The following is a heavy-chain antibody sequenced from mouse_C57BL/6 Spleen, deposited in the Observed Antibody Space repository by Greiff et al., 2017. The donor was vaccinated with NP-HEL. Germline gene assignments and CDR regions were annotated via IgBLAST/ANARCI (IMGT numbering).Heavy chain of an antibody. D-gene: IGHD2-2*01. J-gene: IGHJ4*01. Sequence: EVKLMESGGDLVKPGGSLKLSCAASGFTFSSYGMSWVRQTPDKRLEWVATISSGGSYTYYPDSVKGRFTISRDNAKNTLYLQMSSLKSEDTAMYYCAREGVTTYYAMDYWGQGTSVTVSS. CDR1: GFTFSSYG. CDR2: ISSGGSYT. V-gene: IGHV5-6*01. CDR3: AREGVTTYYAMDY.